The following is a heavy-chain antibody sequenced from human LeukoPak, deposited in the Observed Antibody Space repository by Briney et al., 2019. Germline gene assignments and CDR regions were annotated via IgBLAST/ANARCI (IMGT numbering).Heavy chain of an antibody. D-gene: IGHD3-16*02. CDR3: AKDQEYYDYVWGSYPPDY. CDR1: GFTFSVSY. Sequence: GGSLRLSCAASGFTFSVSYMSWVRQAPGKGLEWISYIRTSGGATDYADSVKGRFTISRDNAKNSLYLQMNSLRVEDTAVYYCAKDQEYYDYVWGSYPPDYWGQGTLVTVSS. CDR2: IRTSGGAT. V-gene: IGHV3-11*01. J-gene: IGHJ4*02.